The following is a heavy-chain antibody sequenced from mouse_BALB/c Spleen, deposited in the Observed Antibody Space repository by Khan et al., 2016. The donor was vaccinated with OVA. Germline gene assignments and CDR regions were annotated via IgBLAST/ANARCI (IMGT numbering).Heavy chain of an antibody. J-gene: IGHJ1*01. CDR3: ARNRDGGSYWYFDV. Sequence: VQLVESGPGLVAPSQSLSITCTVSGFSLSRYSIHWVRQPPGKGLEWLGIMWIGGSTDYNSALKSRLSISKDNSKSQVFLEMNSLQTDDTAMYYCARNRDGGSYWYFDVWGAGTTVTVSS. CDR2: MWIGGST. V-gene: IGHV2-6-4*01. CDR1: GFSLSRYS.